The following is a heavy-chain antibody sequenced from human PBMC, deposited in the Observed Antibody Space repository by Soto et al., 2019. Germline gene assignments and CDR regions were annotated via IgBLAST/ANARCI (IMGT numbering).Heavy chain of an antibody. J-gene: IGHJ4*02. D-gene: IGHD3-10*01. CDR1: GYTFTAYY. V-gene: IGHV1-2*02. CDR3: ARAVHTMIQGVRFRVDQ. Sequence: ASVKVSCKASGYTFTAYYIHWVRQDPGQGLEWMGWINPKGGGTKYAQKFEGRVTMTRDTSINTAYMELTRLTSDDTAVYYCARAVHTMIQGVRFRVDQWGQGTLVTVSS. CDR2: INPKGGGT.